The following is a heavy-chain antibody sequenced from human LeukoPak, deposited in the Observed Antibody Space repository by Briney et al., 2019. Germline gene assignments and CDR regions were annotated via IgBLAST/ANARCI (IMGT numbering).Heavy chain of an antibody. CDR3: ATRITIFGVAAFPFDY. J-gene: IGHJ4*02. CDR2: ISGSGGST. D-gene: IGHD3-3*01. V-gene: IGHV3-23*01. Sequence: PGGSLRLSCAASGFAFSSYAMSWVRQAPGKGLEWVSAISGSGGSTYYADSVKGRFTISRDNSKNTLYLQMNSLRAEDTAVYYCATRITIFGVAAFPFDYWGQGTLVTVSS. CDR1: GFAFSSYA.